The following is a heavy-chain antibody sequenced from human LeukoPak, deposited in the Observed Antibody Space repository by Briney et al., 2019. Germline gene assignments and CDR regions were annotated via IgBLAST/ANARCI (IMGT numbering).Heavy chain of an antibody. Sequence: ASVKVSCTASGYTFTGYYMHWVRQAPGQGLEWMGWINPNSGGTNYAQKFQGRVTMTRDTSISTAYMELSRLRSDDTAVYYCAREYYYGSGSLDYWGQGTLVTVSS. V-gene: IGHV1-2*02. J-gene: IGHJ4*02. D-gene: IGHD3-10*01. CDR1: GYTFTGYY. CDR3: AREYYYGSGSLDY. CDR2: INPNSGGT.